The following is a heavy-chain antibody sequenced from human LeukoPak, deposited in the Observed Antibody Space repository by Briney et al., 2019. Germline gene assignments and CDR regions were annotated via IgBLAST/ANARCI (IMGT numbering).Heavy chain of an antibody. J-gene: IGHJ1*01. V-gene: IGHV3-30*04. CDR1: GFTFSSYV. CDR2: ISYDGSNE. D-gene: IGHD1-26*01. CDR3: AKDLGGSYYYAYFQH. Sequence: GGSLRLSCAASGFTFSSYVMHWVRQAPGKGLEWVAIISYDGSNEYYADSVKGRFTISRDNSKNTLYLQMNSLRAEDTAVYYCAKDLGGSYYYAYFQHWGQGTLVTVSS.